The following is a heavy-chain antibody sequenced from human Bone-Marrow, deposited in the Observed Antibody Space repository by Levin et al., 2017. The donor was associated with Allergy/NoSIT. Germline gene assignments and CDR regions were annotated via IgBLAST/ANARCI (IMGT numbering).Heavy chain of an antibody. V-gene: IGHV4-34*01. CDR3: ARDGYSSSWYRINWFDP. Sequence: SETLSLTCAVYGGSFSGYYWSWIRQPPGKGLEWIGEINHSGSTNYNPSLKSRVTISVDTSKNQFSLKLSSVTAADTAVYYCARDGYSSSWYRINWFDPWGQGTLVTVSS. J-gene: IGHJ5*02. D-gene: IGHD6-13*01. CDR1: GGSFSGYY. CDR2: INHSGST.